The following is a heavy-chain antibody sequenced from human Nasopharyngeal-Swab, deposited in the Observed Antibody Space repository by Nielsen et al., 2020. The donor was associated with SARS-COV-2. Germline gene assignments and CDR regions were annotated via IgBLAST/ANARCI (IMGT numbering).Heavy chain of an antibody. Sequence: WIRQPPWKGLEWIGRIYYSGSSYYNPSLESRVTISVDTSKNQFSLKLSSVTAADTAVYYCARLRATVTTSYYYYYYMDVWGKGTTVTVSS. CDR2: IYYSGSS. V-gene: IGHV4-39*01. CDR3: ARLRATVTTSYYYYYYMDV. J-gene: IGHJ6*03. D-gene: IGHD4-11*01.